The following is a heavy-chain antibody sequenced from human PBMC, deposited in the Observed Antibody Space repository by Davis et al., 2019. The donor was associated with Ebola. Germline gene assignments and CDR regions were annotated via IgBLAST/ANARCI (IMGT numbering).Heavy chain of an antibody. V-gene: IGHV1-2*05. Sequence: AASVKVSCKASGYTFTSYYMHWVRQAPGQGLEWMGRINPNSGGTNYAQKFQGRVTMTRDTSISTAYMELSRLRSDDTVVYYCARGGYYYDSSGSLDWFDPWGQGTLVTVSS. CDR1: GYTFTSYY. J-gene: IGHJ5*02. CDR3: ARGGYYYDSSGSLDWFDP. D-gene: IGHD3-22*01. CDR2: INPNSGGT.